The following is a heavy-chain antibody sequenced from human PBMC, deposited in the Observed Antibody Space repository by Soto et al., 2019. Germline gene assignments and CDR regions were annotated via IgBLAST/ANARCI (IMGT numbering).Heavy chain of an antibody. Sequence: EVQLLESGGGLAQPGGSLRLSCTASGFPFSSYAMNWVRQAPGKGLEWVSSISGSAGSTYYADSVKGGFAMSRDNSKNTVYLQINSLRADDTAVYYCARNGGLTTVRTVPGFAFWGQGTQVTVSS. CDR3: ARNGGLTTVRTVPGFAF. CDR1: GFPFSSYA. J-gene: IGHJ4*02. V-gene: IGHV3-23*01. CDR2: ISGSAGST. D-gene: IGHD4-17*01.